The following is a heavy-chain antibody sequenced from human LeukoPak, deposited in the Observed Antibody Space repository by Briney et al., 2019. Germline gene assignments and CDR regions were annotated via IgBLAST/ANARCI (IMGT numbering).Heavy chain of an antibody. V-gene: IGHV3-23*01. CDR1: GFSFNTYA. Sequence: GGSLRLSCAASGFSFNTYAMSWVRQAPGKGLGWVSAISNTGGSTYYADSVKGRFTISRDKSKNTLSLQMNSLRAEDTAVYYCAQQVGYCSSGSCYFTYWGQGTLVTVSS. D-gene: IGHD2-15*01. J-gene: IGHJ1*01. CDR2: ISNTGGST. CDR3: AQQVGYCSSGSCYFTY.